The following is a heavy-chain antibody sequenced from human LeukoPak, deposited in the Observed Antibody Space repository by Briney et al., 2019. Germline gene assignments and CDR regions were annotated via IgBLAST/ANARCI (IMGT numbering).Heavy chain of an antibody. Sequence: SETLSLTCTVSGGSISSSSYYWGWIRQPPGKGLEWIGSIYYSGSTYYNPSLKSRVTISVDTSKNQFSLKLSSVTAADTAVYYCARDYYGSGSYYDYWGQGTLVTVSS. CDR3: ARDYYGSGSYYDY. CDR1: GGSISSSSYY. D-gene: IGHD3-10*01. J-gene: IGHJ4*02. V-gene: IGHV4-39*07. CDR2: IYYSGST.